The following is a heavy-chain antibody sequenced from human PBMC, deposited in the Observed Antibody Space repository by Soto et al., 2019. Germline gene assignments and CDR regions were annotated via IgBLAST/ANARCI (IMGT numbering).Heavy chain of an antibody. CDR1: GSTFDDYA. V-gene: IGHV3-9*01. CDR2: ISWNSGRI. CDR3: DSFGRPLYGLDI. J-gene: IGHJ3*02. Sequence: HPGGSLRLSCAASGSTFDDYAMYWVRQAPGKGLEWVSGISWNSGRIGYADSVKGRFTISRDNAKNSLYLQMNSLRPEDTALYYYDSFGRPLYGLDIWGQGTMVTVSS. D-gene: IGHD2-15*01.